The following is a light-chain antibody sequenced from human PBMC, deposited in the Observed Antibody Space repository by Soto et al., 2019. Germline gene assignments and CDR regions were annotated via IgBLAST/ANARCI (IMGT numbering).Light chain of an antibody. CDR2: KAS. Sequence: DIQMTQSPSTLSASIGDRGTITCRTSQSVDNWLAWYQHKPGKAPKLLIYKASSLQTGVPSRFSGSGSGTEFTLTISSLQPDDFSTYYCQHYNDYSRMFGQGTKVEIK. CDR1: QSVDNW. CDR3: QHYNDYSRM. J-gene: IGKJ1*01. V-gene: IGKV1-5*03.